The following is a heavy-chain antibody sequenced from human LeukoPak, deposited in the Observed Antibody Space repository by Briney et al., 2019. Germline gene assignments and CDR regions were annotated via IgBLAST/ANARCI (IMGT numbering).Heavy chain of an antibody. J-gene: IGHJ4*02. Sequence: PGGSLRLSCAASGFTGSSNYMSWVRQAPGKGLEGVSVIYSGGSTYYADSVKGRFTISRDNSKNPLYLQMNSLRAEDTAVYYSARMAPVGATRIIALFDYWGQGTLVTVSS. CDR3: ARMAPVGATRIIALFDY. CDR1: GFTGSSNY. D-gene: IGHD3-10*01. V-gene: IGHV3-66*01. CDR2: IYSGGST.